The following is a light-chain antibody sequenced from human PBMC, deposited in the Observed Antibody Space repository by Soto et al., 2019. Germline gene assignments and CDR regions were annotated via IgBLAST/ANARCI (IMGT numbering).Light chain of an antibody. J-gene: IGKJ4*01. CDR3: QQYNNWPLS. CDR1: QSVSSD. V-gene: IGKV3-15*01. CDR2: DAS. Sequence: EIVLTQSPATLSVSPGDRATLSCRASQSVSSDLAWFQQKPGQAPRFLLYDASTRATGIPSRFSGSGSETDFTLTISSLQSEDFAIYYCQQYNNWPLSFGGGTKVEIK.